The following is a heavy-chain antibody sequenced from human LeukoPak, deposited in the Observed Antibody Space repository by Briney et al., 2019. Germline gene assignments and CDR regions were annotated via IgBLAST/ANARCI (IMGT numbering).Heavy chain of an antibody. Sequence: PSETLSLTCTVSGGSISSGSYYWSWIRQPAGKGLEWIGRVYTSGSTNYNPSLKSRVTISVDTSKNQFSLKLSSVTAADTAVYYCARAGGYCTNGVCYTHWGQGTLVTVSS. CDR1: GGSISSGSYY. V-gene: IGHV4-61*02. D-gene: IGHD2-8*01. J-gene: IGHJ4*02. CDR3: ARAGGYCTNGVCYTH. CDR2: VYTSGST.